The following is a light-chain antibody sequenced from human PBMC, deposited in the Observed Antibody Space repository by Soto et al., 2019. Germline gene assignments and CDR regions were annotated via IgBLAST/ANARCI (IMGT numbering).Light chain of an antibody. J-gene: IGKJ2*01. CDR1: QSVSSSY. Sequence: EIVLTQSPGTLSLSPGERATLSCRASQSVSSSYLDWYQQKPGQAPRLLIYGASNRATAIPDMFSGSGSGTDFTLTISRLEPEDFEVYYCQQYGSSMYTFGQGTKLEIK. CDR3: QQYGSSMYT. CDR2: GAS. V-gene: IGKV3-20*01.